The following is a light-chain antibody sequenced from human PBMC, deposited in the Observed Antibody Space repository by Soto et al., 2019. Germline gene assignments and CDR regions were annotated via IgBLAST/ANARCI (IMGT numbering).Light chain of an antibody. Sequence: EIVLAQSPVTLSLSPGEGATLSCRAGQSVSSSQLAWYQQRPGQAPRLLVYGASGRATGIPDRFSGSASGADFTLTISRLEPEDFAVYYCQHYGNAPLTFGQGTRLEIK. CDR1: QSVSSSQ. V-gene: IGKV3-20*01. CDR3: QHYGNAPLT. J-gene: IGKJ5*01. CDR2: GAS.